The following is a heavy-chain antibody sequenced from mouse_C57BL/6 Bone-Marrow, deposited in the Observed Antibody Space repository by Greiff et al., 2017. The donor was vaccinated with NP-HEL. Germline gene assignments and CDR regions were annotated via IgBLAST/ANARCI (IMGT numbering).Heavy chain of an antibody. CDR1: GYTFTGYW. V-gene: IGHV1-9*01. Sequence: QVQLQQSGAELMKPGASVKLSCKATGYTFTGYWIEWVKQSPGHGLEWIGEILPGSGSTNYHEKFKGKATFTADTSNNTAYMQLSSLTTEDSAIYCCARHGSSFYWGQGTTLTVSS. CDR3: ARHGSSFY. CDR2: ILPGSGST. J-gene: IGHJ2*01. D-gene: IGHD1-1*01.